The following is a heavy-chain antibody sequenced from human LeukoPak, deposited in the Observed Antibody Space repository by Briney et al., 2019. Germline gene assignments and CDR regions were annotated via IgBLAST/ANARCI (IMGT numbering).Heavy chain of an antibody. CDR3: ARDRTAAAALDFDY. CDR1: GYTFTSYG. J-gene: IGHJ4*02. D-gene: IGHD6-13*01. Sequence: GASVKVSCKASGYTFTSYGISWVRQAPGKGLEWMGWISAYNGNTNYAQKLQGRVTTTTVTSTSTAYMELRSLRSDDTAVYYCARDRTAAAALDFDYWGQGTLVTVSS. CDR2: ISAYNGNT. V-gene: IGHV1-18*04.